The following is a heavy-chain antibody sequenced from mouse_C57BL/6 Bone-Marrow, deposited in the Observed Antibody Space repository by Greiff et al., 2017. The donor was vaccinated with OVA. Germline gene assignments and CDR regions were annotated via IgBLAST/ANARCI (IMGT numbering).Heavy chain of an antibody. Sequence: EVQLVESGGDLVKPGGSLKLSCAASGFTFSSYGMSWVRQTPDKRLEWVATISSGGSYTYYPDSVKGRFTISRDNAKNTLYLQMSSLKSEDTAMYYCARRLLDYWGQGTTLTVSS. V-gene: IGHV5-6*01. CDR2: ISSGGSYT. D-gene: IGHD1-1*01. CDR3: ARRLLDY. J-gene: IGHJ2*01. CDR1: GFTFSSYG.